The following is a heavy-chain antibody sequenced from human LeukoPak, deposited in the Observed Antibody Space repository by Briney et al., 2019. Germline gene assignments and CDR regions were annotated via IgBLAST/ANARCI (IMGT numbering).Heavy chain of an antibody. J-gene: IGHJ4*02. D-gene: IGHD3-9*01. CDR1: GGSISRYY. V-gene: IGHV4-4*07. CDR3: ARVAYFDWFALDY. CDR2: IYSGGST. Sequence: KTSETLSLICTVSGGSISRYYWSWIRQPAGRGLEWIGRIYSGGSTSYNPSLQSRVTVSVDTSKNQFSLKLSSVTAADTAVYYCARVAYFDWFALDYWGQGTLVTVSS.